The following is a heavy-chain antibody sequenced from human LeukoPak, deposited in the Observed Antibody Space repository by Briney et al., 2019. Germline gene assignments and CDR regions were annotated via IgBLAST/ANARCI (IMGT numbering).Heavy chain of an antibody. Sequence: ASVKVSCKVSGYTHTELSMHWVRQAPGKGLEWMGGFDPEDGETIYAQKFQGRVTMTEDTSTDTAYMELSSLRSEDTAVYYCATASSYYYGSGIPPDYWGQGTLVTVSS. J-gene: IGHJ4*02. D-gene: IGHD3-10*01. CDR1: GYTHTELS. V-gene: IGHV1-24*01. CDR3: ATASSYYYGSGIPPDY. CDR2: FDPEDGET.